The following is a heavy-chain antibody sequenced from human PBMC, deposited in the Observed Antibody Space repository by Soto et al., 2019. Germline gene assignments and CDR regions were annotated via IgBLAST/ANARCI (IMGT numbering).Heavy chain of an antibody. J-gene: IGHJ4*02. CDR2: IYYSGST. V-gene: IGHV4-30-4*01. CDR3: ARVPRFLEWLFPFDY. CDR1: GGSISSGYYY. Sequence: SENLSLTCTVSGGSISSGYYYWSWIRQPPGKGLEWIGYIYYSGSTYYNPSLKSRVTISVDTSKNQFSLKLSSVTAADTAVYYCARVPRFLEWLFPFDYWGQGTLVTVSS. D-gene: IGHD3-3*01.